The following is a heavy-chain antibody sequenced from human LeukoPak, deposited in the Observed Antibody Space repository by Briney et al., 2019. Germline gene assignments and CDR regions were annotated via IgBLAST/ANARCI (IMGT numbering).Heavy chain of an antibody. D-gene: IGHD2-2*01. CDR1: GFTFSTYA. J-gene: IGHJ6*03. Sequence: GGSLRLSCAASGFTFSTYAMHWVRQAPGKGLEWVAAISYDGSNKNYADSVKGRFTISRDNSKNTLYLQMNSMRDEDMAAYYCARVYRKTRVVPAAMSHKNYYYYYMDVWGKGTTVTISS. CDR3: ARVYRKTRVVPAAMSHKNYYYYYMDV. CDR2: ISYDGSNK. V-gene: IGHV3-30*04.